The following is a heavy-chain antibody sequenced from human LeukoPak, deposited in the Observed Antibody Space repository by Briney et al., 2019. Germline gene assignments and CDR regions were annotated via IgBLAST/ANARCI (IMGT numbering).Heavy chain of an antibody. V-gene: IGHV3-21*01. J-gene: IGHJ4*02. Sequence: GGSLRLSCAASGFTFSSYSMNWVRQAPGKGLEWVSSISSSSSYIYYADSVKGRFTISRDNAKNSLYLQMNSLRAEDTAAYYCARTPRYFDWLSDYWGQGTLVTVSS. CDR3: ARTPRYFDWLSDY. CDR1: GFTFSSYS. CDR2: ISSSSSYI. D-gene: IGHD3-9*01.